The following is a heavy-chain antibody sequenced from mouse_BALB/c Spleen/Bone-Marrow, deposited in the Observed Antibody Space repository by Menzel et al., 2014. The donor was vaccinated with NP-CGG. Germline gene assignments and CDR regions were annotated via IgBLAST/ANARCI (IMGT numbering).Heavy chain of an antibody. V-gene: IGHV7-3*02. J-gene: IGHJ2*01. D-gene: IGHD2-1*01. CDR1: GFTFTDHY. Sequence: EAQVVESGGGLVQPGGFLRLSCATSGFTFTDHYMSWVRQPPGKALEWLGFIRNKANGYTTEYSASVKGRFTISRDNSQSIVYLQMNTLRAEDSATYYCARDYLYYFDYWGQGTTLTVSS. CDR2: IRNKANGYTT. CDR3: ARDYLYYFDY.